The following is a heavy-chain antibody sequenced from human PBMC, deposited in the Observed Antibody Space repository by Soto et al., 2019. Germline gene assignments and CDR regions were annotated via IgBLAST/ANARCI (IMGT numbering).Heavy chain of an antibody. CDR3: ARDSPYRDCSGGRCRNTWNNWFDP. Sequence: QVQLVESGGGVVQPGRSLRLSCAASGFTFSSYSMHWVRQAPGKGLEWVSVISYGAINEYYADSVKGRFTISRDDSKNTLYLQMNSLRTEDTAVYFCARDSPYRDCSGGRCRNTWNNWFDPWGQGTLVTVSS. J-gene: IGHJ5*02. D-gene: IGHD2-15*01. V-gene: IGHV3-30-3*01. CDR1: GFTFSSYS. CDR2: ISYGAINE.